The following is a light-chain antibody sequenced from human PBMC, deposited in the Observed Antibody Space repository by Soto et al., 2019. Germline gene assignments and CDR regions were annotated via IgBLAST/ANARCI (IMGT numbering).Light chain of an antibody. J-gene: IGKJ4*01. Sequence: EIVMTQSPATLSVSPGERATLSCRASQSVSSNLAWYQQKPGQAPRLLIYGASTRATGIPARFSGSGSGTEFTLTISRLEPEDFAVYYCQQYGSSRSAFGGGTKVEIK. CDR3: QQYGSSRSA. CDR1: QSVSSN. V-gene: IGKV3-15*01. CDR2: GAS.